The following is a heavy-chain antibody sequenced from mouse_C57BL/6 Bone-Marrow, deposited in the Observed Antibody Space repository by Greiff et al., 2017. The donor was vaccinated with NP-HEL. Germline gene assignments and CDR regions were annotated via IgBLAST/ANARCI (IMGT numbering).Heavy chain of an antibody. Sequence: EVQGVESGGDLVKPGGSLKLSCAASGFTFSSYGMSWVRQTPDKRLEWVATISSGGSYTYYPDSVKGRFTISRDNAKNTLYLQMSSLKSEETAMYYCAGRDYYGSSWAWFAYWGQGTLVTVSA. CDR2: ISSGGSYT. D-gene: IGHD1-1*01. CDR3: AGRDYYGSSWAWFAY. V-gene: IGHV5-6*01. J-gene: IGHJ3*01. CDR1: GFTFSSYG.